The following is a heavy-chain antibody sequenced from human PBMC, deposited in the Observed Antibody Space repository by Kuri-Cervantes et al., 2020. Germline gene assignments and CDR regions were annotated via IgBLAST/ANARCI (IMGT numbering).Heavy chain of an antibody. J-gene: IGHJ6*02. CDR2: ISAYNGNT. D-gene: IGHD2-15*01. V-gene: IGHV1-18*01. CDR3: ARDLVAAAFPFYYYYYGMDV. CDR1: GYTFTSYG. Sequence: ASVKVSCKASGYTFTSYGISWVRQAPGQGLEWMGWISAYNGNTNYAQKFQGRVTMTRDTSISTAYMELSRLRSDDTAVHYCARDLVAAAFPFYYYYYGMDVWGQGTTVTVSS.